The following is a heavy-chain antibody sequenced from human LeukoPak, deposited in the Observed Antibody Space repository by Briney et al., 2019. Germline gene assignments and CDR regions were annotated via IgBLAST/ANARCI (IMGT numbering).Heavy chain of an antibody. CDR3: ARGKQWLVR. J-gene: IGHJ4*02. Sequence: PSETLSLTCSVSGGSIRSYFWSWIRQPAGKGLEWIGYIDDSGNTNYNPSLKNRVTISVDRSKSQLSLKLSSVTAADTAVYYCARGKQWLVRWGQGTLVTVSS. V-gene: IGHV4-59*01. D-gene: IGHD6-19*01. CDR2: IDDSGNT. CDR1: GGSIRSYF.